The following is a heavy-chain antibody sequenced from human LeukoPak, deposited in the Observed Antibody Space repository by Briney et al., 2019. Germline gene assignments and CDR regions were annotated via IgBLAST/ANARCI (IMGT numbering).Heavy chain of an antibody. CDR3: ARACSSTSCYPGYYGMDV. D-gene: IGHD2-2*01. Sequence: ASVKVSCKASGYTFTSYAMHWVRQAPGQRLEWMGWINAGNGNTKYSQKFQGRVTITRDTSASTAYMELSSLRSEDTAVYYCARACSSTSCYPGYYGMDVWGQGTTLTVSS. CDR2: INAGNGNT. CDR1: GYTFTSYA. J-gene: IGHJ6*02. V-gene: IGHV1-3*01.